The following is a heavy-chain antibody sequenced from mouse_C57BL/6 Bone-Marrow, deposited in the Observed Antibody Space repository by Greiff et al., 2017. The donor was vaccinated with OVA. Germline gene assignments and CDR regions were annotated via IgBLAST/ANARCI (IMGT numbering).Heavy chain of an antibody. D-gene: IGHD1-1*01. Sequence: VQLKQSVAELVRPGASVKLSCTASGFNIKNTYMHWVKQRPEQGLEWIGRIDPANGNTKYAPKFPGKATITADTSSNTAYLQLSSLTSEDTAIYYCASYYYGSRAWFAYWGQGTLVTVSA. CDR2: IDPANGNT. V-gene: IGHV14-3*01. CDR3: ASYYYGSRAWFAY. J-gene: IGHJ3*01. CDR1: GFNIKNTY.